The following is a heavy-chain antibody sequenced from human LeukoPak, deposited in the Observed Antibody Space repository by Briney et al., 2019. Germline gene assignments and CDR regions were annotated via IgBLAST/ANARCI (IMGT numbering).Heavy chain of an antibody. CDR1: GGSISSSSYY. CDR3: ARSQREMVRGVISN. J-gene: IGHJ4*02. D-gene: IGHD3-10*01. V-gene: IGHV4-39*01. CDR2: IYYSGST. Sequence: SETLSLTCIVSGGSISSSSYYWGWIRQPPGKGLEWIVSIYYSGSTYYNPSLKSRVTISVDTSKNQFSLKLSSVTAADTAVYYCARSQREMVRGVISNWGQGTLVTVSS.